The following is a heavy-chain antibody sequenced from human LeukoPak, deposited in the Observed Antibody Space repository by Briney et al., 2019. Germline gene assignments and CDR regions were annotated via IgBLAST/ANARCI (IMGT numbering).Heavy chain of an antibody. CDR2: ISGDGSAT. D-gene: IGHD1-26*01. Sequence: PGGSLRLSCAASGFTFSNHAMTWVRQAPGEGLEWVSVISGDGSATYYADSVKGRFTISRDNSKNTLYLQMDSLRAGDTAVYYCAKDNSYSRSVYWGQGTLVTVSS. V-gene: IGHV3-23*01. CDR3: AKDNSYSRSVY. J-gene: IGHJ4*02. CDR1: GFTFSNHA.